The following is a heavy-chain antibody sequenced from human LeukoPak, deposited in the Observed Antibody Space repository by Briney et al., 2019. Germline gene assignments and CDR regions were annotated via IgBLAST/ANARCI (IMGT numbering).Heavy chain of an antibody. CDR1: GFTVSSNY. CDR2: IYSGGST. Sequence: GGSLRLSCAASGFTVSSNYMSWVRQAPGKGLEWVSVIYSGGSTYYADSVKGRFTISRDNSKNTLYLQMNSLRAEDTAVYYCARDRYDYVRGSYRPYAFDIWGQGTMVTVSS. J-gene: IGHJ3*02. V-gene: IGHV3-66*01. CDR3: ARDRYDYVRGSYRPYAFDI. D-gene: IGHD3-16*02.